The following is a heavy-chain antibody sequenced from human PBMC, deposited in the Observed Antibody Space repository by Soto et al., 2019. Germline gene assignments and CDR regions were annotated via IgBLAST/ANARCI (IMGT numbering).Heavy chain of an antibody. CDR3: ARVNLHYDSSGYYYPPYFDY. D-gene: IGHD3-22*01. CDR2: ISSSSSTI. Sequence: EVQLVESGGGLVQPGGSLRLSCAASGFTFSSYSMNWVRQAPGKGLEWVSYISSSSSTIYYADSVKGRFTISRDNAKNSLYLQMNSLRDEDTAVYYCARVNLHYDSSGYYYPPYFDYWGQGTLATVSS. V-gene: IGHV3-48*02. J-gene: IGHJ4*02. CDR1: GFTFSSYS.